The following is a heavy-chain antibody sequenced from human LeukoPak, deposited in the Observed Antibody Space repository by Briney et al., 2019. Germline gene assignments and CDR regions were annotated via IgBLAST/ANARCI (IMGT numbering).Heavy chain of an antibody. J-gene: IGHJ5*02. CDR2: IIPIFGTA. CDR1: GGTFSSYA. D-gene: IGHD6-6*01. V-gene: IGHV1-69*05. CDR3: ARLAAPDINRFDP. Sequence: SVTVSCKASGGTFSSYAIGWVRQAPGQGLEWMGGIIPIFGTANYAQKFQGRVTITTAESTSTAYMELSSLRSEDTAVYYCARLAAPDINRFDPWGQGTLVTVCS.